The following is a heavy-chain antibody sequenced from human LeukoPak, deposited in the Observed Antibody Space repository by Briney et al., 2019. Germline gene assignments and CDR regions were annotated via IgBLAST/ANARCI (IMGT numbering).Heavy chain of an antibody. CDR2: ISGSGGST. V-gene: IGHV3-23*01. Sequence: GGSLGLSCAASGFTFSSYAMSWVRQAPGKGLEWVSAISGSGGSTYYADSVKGRFTISRDNSKNTLYLQMNSLRAEDTAVYYCAKGGYSSGWTDFDYWGQGTLVTVSS. CDR1: GFTFSSYA. J-gene: IGHJ4*02. D-gene: IGHD6-19*01. CDR3: AKGGYSSGWTDFDY.